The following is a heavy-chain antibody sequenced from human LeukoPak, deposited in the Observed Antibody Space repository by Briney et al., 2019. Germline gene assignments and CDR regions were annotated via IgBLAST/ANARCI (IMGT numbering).Heavy chain of an antibody. V-gene: IGHV4-4*09. CDR1: GGSINNYY. J-gene: IGHJ2*01. CDR2: IYTSGST. CDR3: ARHPRPTIHWYFDL. Sequence: PSETLSLTCTVSGGSINNYYWSWVRQLPGKGLKWIGYIYTSGSTNYSPSLKSRVTISLDTSKNQFSLNLSSVTAADTAIYYCARHPRPTIHWYFDLWGRGTLVTVSS. D-gene: IGHD3-3*01.